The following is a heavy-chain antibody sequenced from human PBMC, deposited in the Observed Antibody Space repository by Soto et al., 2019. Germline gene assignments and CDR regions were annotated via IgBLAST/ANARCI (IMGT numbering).Heavy chain of an antibody. D-gene: IGHD3-3*01. J-gene: IGHJ3*02. V-gene: IGHV1-69*13. CDR1: GGTFSSYA. CDR2: IIPIFGTA. CDR3: ARSVDFWSGIAFDI. Sequence: SVKVSCKASGGTFSSYAISWVRQVPGQGLEWMGGIIPIFGTANYAQKFQGRVTITADESTSTAYMELSSLRSEDTAVYYCARSVDFWSGIAFDIWGQGTMVTVSS.